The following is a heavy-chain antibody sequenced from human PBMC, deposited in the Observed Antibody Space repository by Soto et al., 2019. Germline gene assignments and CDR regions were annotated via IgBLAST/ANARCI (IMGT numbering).Heavy chain of an antibody. CDR1: GCTCSSHA. D-gene: IGHD3-3*01. CDR2: ISGSGGST. V-gene: IGHV3-23*01. Sequence: GSLRLSCAASGCTCSSHAMSWVLQAPGKGLEWVSAISGSGGSTYYADSVKGRFTISRDNSKNTLYLQMNSLRAEDTAVYYCAKGHYDFWSGYTANYYYMDVWGKGTTVTVSS. J-gene: IGHJ6*03. CDR3: AKGHYDFWSGYTANYYYMDV.